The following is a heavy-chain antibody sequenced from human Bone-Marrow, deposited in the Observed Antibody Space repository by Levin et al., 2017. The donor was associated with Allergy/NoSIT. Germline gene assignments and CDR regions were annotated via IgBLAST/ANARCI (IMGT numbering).Heavy chain of an antibody. J-gene: IGHJ6*02. V-gene: IGHV3-23*01. D-gene: IGHD2-8*02. Sequence: PGGSLRLSCAASGFTFSNFPMAWVRQAPGKGLESIASVSDGGENTYYKDSVKGRFTISRDNSKNMVYLQMGSLRTEDTAVYYCAKILSRVVSDYYGLDAWGQGTTVTVSS. CDR3: AKILSRVVSDYYGLDA. CDR1: GFTFSNFP. CDR2: VSDGGENT.